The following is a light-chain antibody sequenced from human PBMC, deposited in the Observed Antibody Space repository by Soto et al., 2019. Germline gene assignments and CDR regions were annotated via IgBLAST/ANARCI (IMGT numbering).Light chain of an antibody. CDR1: QSTSSY. V-gene: IGKV1-5*03. Sequence: DIQITQSPSTLSASVGDRVTITCRASQSTSSYLAWYQQKPGKAPKILIYQASSLEKGVPSRFSGSGSGTEFSLTISSLQPDDFATYYCQQYSSNSTFGQGTQVDI. CDR3: QQYSSNST. CDR2: QAS. J-gene: IGKJ1*01.